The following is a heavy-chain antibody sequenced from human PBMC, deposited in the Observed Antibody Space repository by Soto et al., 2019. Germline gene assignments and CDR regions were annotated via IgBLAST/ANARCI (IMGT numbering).Heavy chain of an antibody. CDR2: IYSGGST. D-gene: IGHD6-13*01. CDR1: GFTVSSNY. Sequence: GGSLRLSCAASGFTVSSNYMSWVRQAPGKGLEWVSVIYSGGSTYYADSVKGRFTISRDNSKNTLYLQMNSLRAEDTAVHYCASRIAAAGANWFDPWGQGTLVTVSS. V-gene: IGHV3-66*01. CDR3: ASRIAAAGANWFDP. J-gene: IGHJ5*02.